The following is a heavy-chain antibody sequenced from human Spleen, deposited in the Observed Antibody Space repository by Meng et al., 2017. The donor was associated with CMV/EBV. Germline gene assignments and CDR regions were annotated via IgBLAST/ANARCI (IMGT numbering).Heavy chain of an antibody. Sequence: VQLKTGGAGLLKPPDTLFLTCAVSGGSISSGDYYWSWIRQPPGKGLEWIGYIYYSGSTYYNPSLKSRVTISVDTSKNQFSLKLSSVTAADTAVYYCARAREMATIIDYWGQGTLVTVSS. J-gene: IGHJ4*02. CDR3: ARAREMATIIDY. V-gene: IGHV4-30-4*02. CDR2: IYYSGST. CDR1: GGSISSGDYY. D-gene: IGHD5-24*01.